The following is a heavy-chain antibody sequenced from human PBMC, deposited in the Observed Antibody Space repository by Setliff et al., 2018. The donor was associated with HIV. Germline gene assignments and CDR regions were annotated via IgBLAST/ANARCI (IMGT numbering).Heavy chain of an antibody. V-gene: IGHV3-7*01. Sequence: GGSLRLSCAASGFTFSYRWMTWVRQAPGKGLEWVANIKGDGSEKYYVDSVKGRFTISRDNAKNSVYLQMSSLRVEDTALYYCARVDAISGYYLYWGQGTLVTVSS. J-gene: IGHJ4*02. CDR2: IKGDGSEK. CDR3: ARVDAISGYYLY. CDR1: GFTFSYRW. D-gene: IGHD3-22*01.